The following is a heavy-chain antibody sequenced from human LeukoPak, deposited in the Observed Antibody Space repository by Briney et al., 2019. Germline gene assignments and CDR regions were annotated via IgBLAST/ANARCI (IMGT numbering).Heavy chain of an antibody. CDR1: GITVSSHY. J-gene: IGHJ6*01. CDR3: ARTYGDYDYYYGMDV. D-gene: IGHD4-17*01. Sequence: GGSLRLSCAASGITVSSHYMTWVRQAPGKGLEWVSVIDSGGSTNSADSVKGRFSVSRDNPKNTLYLQMNSLRVEDTAVYYCARTYGDYDYYYGMDVWGQGTTVTVSS. V-gene: IGHV3-66*01. CDR2: IDSGGST.